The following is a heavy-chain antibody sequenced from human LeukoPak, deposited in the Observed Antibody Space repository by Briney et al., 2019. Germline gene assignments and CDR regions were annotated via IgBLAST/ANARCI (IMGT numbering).Heavy chain of an antibody. D-gene: IGHD1-1*01. CDR1: GFTVSRNY. Sequence: PGGSLRLSCAASGFTVSRNYMSWVRQAPGKGLEWVSLTYSDGSTSYTDSVKGRFTISRDNSKNTLSLRLNSLRAEDTAVYYCARDGGSSTMEPTGGYYYYGMDVWGQGTTVTVSS. J-gene: IGHJ6*02. CDR3: ARDGGSSTMEPTGGYYYYGMDV. V-gene: IGHV3-53*01. CDR2: TYSDGST.